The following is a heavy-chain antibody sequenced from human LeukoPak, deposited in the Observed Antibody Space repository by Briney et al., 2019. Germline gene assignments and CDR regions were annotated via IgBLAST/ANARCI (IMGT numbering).Heavy chain of an antibody. V-gene: IGHV1-2*02. CDR2: INPNNGGT. CDR1: GYTFTGYY. J-gene: IGHJ5*02. CDR3: ARSRRGYCSSTSCYHRDWFDP. Sequence: GASVKVSCKASGYTFTGYYMHWVRQAPGQGLEWMGWINPNNGGTNYAQKFQGRVTMTRDTSISTAYMELSRLRSDDTAVYYCARSRRGYCSSTSCYHRDWFDPWGQGTLVTVSS. D-gene: IGHD2-2*01.